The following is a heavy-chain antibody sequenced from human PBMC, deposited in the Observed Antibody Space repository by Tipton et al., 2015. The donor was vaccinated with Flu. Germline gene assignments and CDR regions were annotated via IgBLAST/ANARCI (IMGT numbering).Heavy chain of an antibody. CDR3: TGTAGGY. V-gene: IGHV4-34*01. CDR2: IHHNGIT. Sequence: TLPLTCAVYGGSFSGNYWTWIRQPPGKGLEWIVKIHHNGITNYNPSLKSRGTISVDTSKNHFSLTLSSLTAADIVTGTVTGTAGGYWGQGTLVTVSS. D-gene: IGHD1/OR15-1a*01. J-gene: IGHJ4*02. CDR1: GGSFSGNY.